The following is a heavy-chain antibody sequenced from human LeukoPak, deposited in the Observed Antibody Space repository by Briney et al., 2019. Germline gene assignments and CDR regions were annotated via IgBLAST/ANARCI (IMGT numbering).Heavy chain of an antibody. D-gene: IGHD4-17*01. V-gene: IGHV4-59*01. CDR1: GGSISSYY. CDR3: AGTTVTKYYYYYMDV. J-gene: IGHJ6*03. CDR2: LYDSGST. Sequence: ETLSLTCTVSGGSISSYYWSWIRQPPGKGLEWIGYLYDSGSTNYNPSLKSRVTISVDKSKNQISLKLSSVTAADTAVYFCAGTTVTKYYYYYMDVWGKGTTVTVSS.